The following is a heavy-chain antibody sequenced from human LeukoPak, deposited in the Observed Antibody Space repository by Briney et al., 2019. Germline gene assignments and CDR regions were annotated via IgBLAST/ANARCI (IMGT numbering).Heavy chain of an antibody. V-gene: IGHV3-23*01. CDR3: AKEPGRLATVTTYYFDY. Sequence: GGSLRLSCAASGFTFSSYAMSWVRQAPGKGLEWVSAISGSGGSTYYADSVKGRFTISRDNSKNTLYLQMNSLRAEDTAVYYCAKEPGRLATVTTYYFDYWGQGTLVTVSS. D-gene: IGHD4-17*01. J-gene: IGHJ4*02. CDR2: ISGSGGST. CDR1: GFTFSSYA.